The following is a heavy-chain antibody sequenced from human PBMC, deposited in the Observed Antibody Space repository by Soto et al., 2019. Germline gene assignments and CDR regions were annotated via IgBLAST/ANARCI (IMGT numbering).Heavy chain of an antibody. CDR1: GTEFSNYA. Sequence: GGSLRLSCGGSGTEFSNYAMLWGRQSPRKGLEWVSIVSASGRSRYHADSVKGRFTISRDNSKNTLYLHMTNLRAEDTAVYYCAKDGNWLDVYYDVWGQGTPVTVSS. CDR3: AKDGNWLDVYYDV. V-gene: IGHV3-23*01. D-gene: IGHD3-16*01. J-gene: IGHJ4*02. CDR2: VSASGRSR.